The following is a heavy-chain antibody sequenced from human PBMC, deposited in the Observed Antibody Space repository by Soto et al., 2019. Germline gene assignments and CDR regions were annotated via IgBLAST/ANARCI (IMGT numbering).Heavy chain of an antibody. D-gene: IGHD3-10*01. J-gene: IGHJ4*02. CDR2: ISSNGDNT. Sequence: GGSLRLSCAASGFTFSSFAMSWVRQAPGKGLEWVSAISSNGDNTYYADSVKGRFTISRDNSRNTLYLQMNSLRAEDTAVYYYASGRINLFDSWGQGTLVTVSS. V-gene: IGHV3-23*01. CDR1: GFTFSSFA. CDR3: ASGRINLFDS.